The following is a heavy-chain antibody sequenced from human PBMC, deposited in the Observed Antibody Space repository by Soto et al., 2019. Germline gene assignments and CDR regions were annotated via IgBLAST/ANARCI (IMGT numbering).Heavy chain of an antibody. CDR3: ARDRRLVVAGIRYYGMDV. V-gene: IGHV4-31*03. D-gene: IGHD6-13*01. CDR1: AGSISSDNYY. Sequence: SETLSLTCTVSAGSISSDNYYWTWIRQHPGKGLEWIGYIYHSGTTYYNPSLKSRLIISVDTSKNQFSLKLRSVTAADTAVYYCARDRRLVVAGIRYYGMDVWGQGNTVTVSS. J-gene: IGHJ6*02. CDR2: IYHSGTT.